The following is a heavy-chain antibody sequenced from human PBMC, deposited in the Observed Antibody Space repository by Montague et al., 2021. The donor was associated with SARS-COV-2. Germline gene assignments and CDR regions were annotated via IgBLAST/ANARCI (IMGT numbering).Heavy chain of an antibody. CDR3: VGELYDAFDI. J-gene: IGHJ3*02. D-gene: IGHD3-10*01. CDR2: ISYDGSNK. Sequence: LSCAASGFTFSSYAMHWVRQAPGKGLEWVAVISYDGSNKYYADSVKGRFTISRDNSKNTLYLQMNSLRAEDTAVYYGVGELYDAFDIWGQGTMVTVSS. CDR1: GFTFSSYA. V-gene: IGHV3-30-3*01.